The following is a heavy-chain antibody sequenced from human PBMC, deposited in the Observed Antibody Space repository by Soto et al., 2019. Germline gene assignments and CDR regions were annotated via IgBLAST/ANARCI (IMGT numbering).Heavy chain of an antibody. V-gene: IGHV4-4*02. Sequence: SETLSLTCAVSSGSISSSNWWSWVRQPPGKGLEWIGEIYHSGSTNYNPSLKSRVTISVDKSKNQFSLKLSSVTAADTAVYYCASLGIDDGEVIDYWGQGTLVTVSS. CDR3: ASLGIDDGEVIDY. D-gene: IGHD4-17*01. J-gene: IGHJ4*02. CDR1: SGSISSSNW. CDR2: IYHSGST.